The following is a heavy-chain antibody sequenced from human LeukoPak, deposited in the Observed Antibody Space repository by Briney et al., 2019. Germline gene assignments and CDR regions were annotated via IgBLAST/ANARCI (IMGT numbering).Heavy chain of an antibody. CDR2: ISPSGDST. Sequence: ASVKVSCKASGYTFSNHYLHWVRQAPGQGLEWMGVISPSGDSTTYAQKFQGRVTITADESTSTAYMELSSLRSEDTAVYYCARDLTAHWFDPWGQGTLVTVSS. CDR1: GYTFSNHY. D-gene: IGHD3-9*01. V-gene: IGHV1-46*01. J-gene: IGHJ5*02. CDR3: ARDLTAHWFDP.